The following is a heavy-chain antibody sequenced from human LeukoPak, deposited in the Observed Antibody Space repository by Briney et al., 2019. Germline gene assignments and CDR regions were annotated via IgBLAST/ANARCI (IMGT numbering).Heavy chain of an antibody. CDR3: ARDKGVLERARVRYYYGVDV. D-gene: IGHD1-1*01. CDR1: GFTVSSNY. V-gene: IGHV3-66*01. J-gene: IGHJ6*02. Sequence: GGSLRLSCAASGFTVSSNYMSWVRQAPGKGLEWVSVICSGGSTYYADSVKGRFTISRDNSKNTLYLQMNSLRAEDTAVYYCARDKGVLERARVRYYYGVDVWGQGTTVTVSS. CDR2: ICSGGST.